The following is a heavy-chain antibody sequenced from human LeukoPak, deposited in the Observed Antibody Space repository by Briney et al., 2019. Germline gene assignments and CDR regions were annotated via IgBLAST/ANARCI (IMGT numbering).Heavy chain of an antibody. J-gene: IGHJ5*02. CDR1: GVSISSDY. CDR3: ARRLRQNLFDP. Sequence: SETLSLTCTVSGVSISSDYWSWIRLPPGKGLEWIGYIYYSGSSNYNPSLKSRVTMSVDTSKNQFSLKLTSVTAADTAGYYCARRLRQNLFDPWGQGTLVTVSS. V-gene: IGHV4-59*08. CDR2: IYYSGSS. D-gene: IGHD4-17*01.